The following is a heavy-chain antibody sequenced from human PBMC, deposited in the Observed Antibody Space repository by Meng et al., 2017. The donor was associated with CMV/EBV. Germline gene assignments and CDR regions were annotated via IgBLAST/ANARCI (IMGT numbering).Heavy chain of an antibody. J-gene: IGHJ5*02. D-gene: IGHD3-22*01. CDR3: ARGGKLDYDSSGTRSYWFDP. Sequence: GESLKISCAASGFTFSSYSMNWVRQAPGKGLEWASSISSSSSYIYYADSVKGRFTISRDNAKNSLYLQMNSLRAEDTAVYYCARGGKLDYDSSGTRSYWFDPWGQGTLVTVSS. V-gene: IGHV3-21*01. CDR2: ISSSSSYI. CDR1: GFTFSSYS.